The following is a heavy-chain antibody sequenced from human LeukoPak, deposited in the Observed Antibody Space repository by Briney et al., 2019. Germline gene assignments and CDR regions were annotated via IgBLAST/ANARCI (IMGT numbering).Heavy chain of an antibody. J-gene: IGHJ6*03. CDR2: MNPNSGNT. V-gene: IGHV1-8*02. CDR3: ARVNDPDYSNYVGGGYYYYMDV. Sequence: ASVKVSCKASGYTFTGYVISWVRQAPGQGLEWMGWMNPNSGNTGYAQKFQGRVTMTRNTSISTAYMELSRLRSDDTAVYYCARVNDPDYSNYVGGGYYYYMDVWGKGTTVTVSS. CDR1: GYTFTGYV. D-gene: IGHD4-11*01.